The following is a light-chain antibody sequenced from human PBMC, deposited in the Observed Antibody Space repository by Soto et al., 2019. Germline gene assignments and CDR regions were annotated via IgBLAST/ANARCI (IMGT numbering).Light chain of an antibody. CDR3: NSYTTSSTRV. V-gene: IGLV2-14*03. CDR1: SSDVGGYNY. Sequence: QSVLTQPASVSGSPGQSITISCTGTSSDVGGYNYVSWYQQHPGKAPKLMIYEVSNRPSGVSNRFSGSKSGNTASLTISGLQADDEADYYCNSYTTSSTRVFGGGTKLTVL. CDR2: EVS. J-gene: IGLJ3*02.